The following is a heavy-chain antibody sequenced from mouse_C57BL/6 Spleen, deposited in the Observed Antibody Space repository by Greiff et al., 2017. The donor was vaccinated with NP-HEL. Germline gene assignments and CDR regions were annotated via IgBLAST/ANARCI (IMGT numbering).Heavy chain of an antibody. J-gene: IGHJ2*01. Sequence: VQLQQSGAELVKPGASVKLSCKASGYTFTEYTIHWVKQRSGQGLEWIGWFYPGSGSIKYNEKFKDKATLTAAKSSSTVYMELSRLTSEDSAVYFCARHAHITTVVEGLFDYWGQGTTLTVSS. CDR2: FYPGSGSI. CDR1: GYTFTEYT. V-gene: IGHV1-62-2*01. D-gene: IGHD1-1*01. CDR3: ARHAHITTVVEGLFDY.